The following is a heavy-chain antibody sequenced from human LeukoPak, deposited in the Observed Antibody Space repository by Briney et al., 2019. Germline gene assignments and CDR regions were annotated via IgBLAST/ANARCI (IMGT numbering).Heavy chain of an antibody. CDR3: AKDALWFGELLSTPYFDY. Sequence: GGSLRLSCVASGFPFSSYGMHWVRQAPGKGLEWVAVIWSVGGAEYYADSVKGRFTISRDNSKNMLFLQMNSLRAEDTAVYYCAKDALWFGELLSTPYFDYWGQGTLVTVSS. CDR2: IWSVGGAE. CDR1: GFPFSSYG. D-gene: IGHD3-10*01. V-gene: IGHV3-33*06. J-gene: IGHJ4*02.